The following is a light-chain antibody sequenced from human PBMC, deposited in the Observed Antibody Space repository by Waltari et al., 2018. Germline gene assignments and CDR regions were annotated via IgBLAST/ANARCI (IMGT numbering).Light chain of an antibody. CDR3: QVWDSSSDPYVV. J-gene: IGLJ2*01. CDR2: YDS. CDR1: NIGSKS. V-gene: IGLV3-21*04. Sequence: SYVLTQPPSVSVAPGKTARITWGGNNIGSKSVHWYQQKPGQAPVLVIYYDSDRPSGIPERFSGSNSGNMATLTISRVEAGDEADYYCQVWDSSSDPYVVFGGGTKLTVL.